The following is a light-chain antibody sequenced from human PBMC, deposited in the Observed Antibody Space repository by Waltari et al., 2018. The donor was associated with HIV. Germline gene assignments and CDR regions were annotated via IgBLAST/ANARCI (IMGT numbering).Light chain of an antibody. CDR3: CSYSGTYSYV. J-gene: IGLJ1*01. CDR2: DVT. Sequence: QSALTQPRSVSGSPGQSVSISCTETSSDFRFYTCVSWYQQHPGKAPKLIIYDVTKRPSGAPDRFSASRSGNTASLTISGLQAEDEATYFCCSYSGTYSYVFGTGTEVSLI. V-gene: IGLV2-11*01. CDR1: SSDFRFYTC.